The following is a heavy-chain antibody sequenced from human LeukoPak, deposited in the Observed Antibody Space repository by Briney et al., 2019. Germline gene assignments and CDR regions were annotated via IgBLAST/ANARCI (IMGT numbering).Heavy chain of an antibody. D-gene: IGHD6-19*01. V-gene: IGHV5-51*01. Sequence: GEALKISYKGAGYSFTSYWIGWVRPMAGKGVEWMGIIYPGDSDTRYSPSFQGQVTISADKSISTAYLQWSSLKASDTAMYYCARISDYADYWGQGTLVTVSS. CDR3: ARISDYADY. CDR1: GYSFTSYW. CDR2: IYPGDSDT. J-gene: IGHJ4*02.